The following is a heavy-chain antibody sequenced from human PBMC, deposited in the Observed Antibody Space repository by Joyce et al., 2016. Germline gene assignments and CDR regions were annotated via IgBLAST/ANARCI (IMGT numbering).Heavy chain of an antibody. V-gene: IGHV4-39*01. CDR1: GGSISSRSHY. D-gene: IGHD3-3*01. Sequence: QLHLQESGPGLVKPSETLSLTCLVSGGSISSRSHYWGWIRQPLGKGLEWIGSIYYSVSTHNNPSLKSRVTMSVDTSKKKFSLNLNSITAADTAVYYCARLPLSNPFWSSYSTNWFDSWGQGTLVTVSS. CDR2: IYYSVST. J-gene: IGHJ5*01. CDR3: ARLPLSNPFWSSYSTNWFDS.